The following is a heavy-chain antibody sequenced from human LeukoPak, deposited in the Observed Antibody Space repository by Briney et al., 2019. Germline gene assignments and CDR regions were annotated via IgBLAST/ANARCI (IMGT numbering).Heavy chain of an antibody. D-gene: IGHD1-26*01. J-gene: IGHJ5*02. CDR3: AREISGSYYYWFDP. V-gene: IGHV4-4*07. CDR1: GGSIVSHY. Sequence: SETLSLTCTVSGGSIVSHYWNWIRQPAGRGLEWIGRFYASGTTNTSPSLKSRVTMSVDTSKNQFSLKLSSVTAADTAVYYCAREISGSYYYWFDPWGQGTLVTVSS. CDR2: FYASGTT.